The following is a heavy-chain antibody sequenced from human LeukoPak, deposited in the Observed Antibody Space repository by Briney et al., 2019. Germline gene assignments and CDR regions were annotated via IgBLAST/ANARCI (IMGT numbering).Heavy chain of an antibody. D-gene: IGHD6-6*01. J-gene: IGHJ4*02. CDR2: ISGSGGST. V-gene: IGHV3-23*01. CDR3: AKVGRSSTFDY. Sequence: GGSLRLSCAASGFTFINYAMNWVRQAPGKGLEWVSAISGSGGSTYYADSVKGRFTISRDNSKNTLYLQMNSLRAEDTAVYYCAKVGRSSTFDYWGQGTLVTVSS. CDR1: GFTFINYA.